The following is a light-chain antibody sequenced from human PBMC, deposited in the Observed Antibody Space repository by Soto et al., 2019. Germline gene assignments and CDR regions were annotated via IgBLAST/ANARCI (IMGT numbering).Light chain of an antibody. Sequence: QLVLTQSPSASASLGASVKLTCALSSGHSSYAIGWHQQQPEKGPRALMKLNSDGSHTRGDGIPDRFSGSSSGAERYLTISSLQSEDEADYYCQTWGTGIVVFGGGTKLTVL. CDR2: LNSDGSH. J-gene: IGLJ3*02. V-gene: IGLV4-69*01. CDR1: SGHSSYA. CDR3: QTWGTGIVV.